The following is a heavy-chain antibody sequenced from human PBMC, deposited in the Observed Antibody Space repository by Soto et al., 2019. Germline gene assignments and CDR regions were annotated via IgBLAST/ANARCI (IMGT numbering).Heavy chain of an antibody. CDR3: ARGTSWQLPFDY. CDR2: ISYSGST. D-gene: IGHD6-13*01. V-gene: IGHV4-59*01. J-gene: IGHJ4*02. Sequence: SETLSLTCTVSSDSISSYYWSWIRQPPGKRLEWIGYISYSGSTYYNPSLKSRVTISGDTSKNQFSLKVSSVTAADTAVYYCARGTSWQLPFDYWGQGTLVTVSS. CDR1: SDSISSYY.